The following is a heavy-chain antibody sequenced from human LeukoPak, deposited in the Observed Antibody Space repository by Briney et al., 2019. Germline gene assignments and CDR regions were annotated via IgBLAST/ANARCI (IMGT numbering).Heavy chain of an antibody. J-gene: IGHJ4*02. CDR1: GVAFRSNG. V-gene: IGHV3-33*01. CDR3: ARDRGDGSGTYCDY. CDR2: IGYDGSNK. Sequence: GGCLRPSCAASGVAFRSNGMHWVREAPGKGREGGAVIGYDGSNKYYADSVKARFTISRDNSKNTMYLQMNSLRDEHTAVYYCARDRGDGSGTYCDYWGRGTLVTVSS. D-gene: IGHD3-10*01.